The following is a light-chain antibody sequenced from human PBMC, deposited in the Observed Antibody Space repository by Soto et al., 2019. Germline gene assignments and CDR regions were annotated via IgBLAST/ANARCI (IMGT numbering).Light chain of an antibody. J-gene: IGLJ2*01. CDR2: EVS. Sequence: QSALTQPASVSGSPGQSITTSCTGTSSDVGGYNYVSWYQQHPGKAPKLMIYEVSHRPSGVSNRFSGSKSGNTASLTISGLQAEDEADYYCSSFTSSSTVVFGGGTKLTVL. V-gene: IGLV2-14*01. CDR1: SSDVGGYNY. CDR3: SSFTSSSTVV.